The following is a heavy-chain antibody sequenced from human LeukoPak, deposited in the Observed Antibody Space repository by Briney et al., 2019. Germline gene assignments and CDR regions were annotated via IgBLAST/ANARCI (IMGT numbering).Heavy chain of an antibody. J-gene: IGHJ4*02. Sequence: ASVKVSCKASGYTFTGYYMHWVRQAPGQGLEWMGWINPNSGGTNYAQKFQGRVTMTRDTSISTAYMELSRLRSDDTAVYYCARGSLDGSGSYDYWGQGTLVTVSS. CDR2: INPNSGGT. CDR1: GYTFTGYY. CDR3: ARGSLDGSGSYDY. D-gene: IGHD3-10*01. V-gene: IGHV1-2*02.